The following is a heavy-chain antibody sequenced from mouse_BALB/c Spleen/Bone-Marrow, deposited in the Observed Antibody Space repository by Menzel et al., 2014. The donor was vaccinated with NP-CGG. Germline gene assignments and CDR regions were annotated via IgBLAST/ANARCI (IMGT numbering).Heavy chain of an antibody. D-gene: IGHD2-10*02. CDR2: IRNKANGYTT. CDR1: GFTFTDSK. J-gene: IGHJ3*01. V-gene: IGHV7-3*02. CDR3: ARGYGKLGGFAY. Sequence: EVHLVESGGGLVQPGGPLGLSCEISGFTFTDSKMSWVPQLPGRALEWWGFIRNKANGYTTEYSASVKGRFTISRDNSQSILYLQMNTLRAEDSATYYCARGYGKLGGFAYWGQGTLVTGSA.